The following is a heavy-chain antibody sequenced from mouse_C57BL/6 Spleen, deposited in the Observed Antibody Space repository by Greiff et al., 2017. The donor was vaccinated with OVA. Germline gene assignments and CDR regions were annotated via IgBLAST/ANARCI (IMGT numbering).Heavy chain of an antibody. CDR1: GFSLTSYG. D-gene: IGHD3-2*02. Sequence: QVQLQQSGPGLVQPSQSLSITCTVSGFSLTSYGVHWVRQSPGKGLEWLGVIWSGGSTDYNAAFISRLSISKDNSKSQVFFKMNSLQADDTAIYYCARGRGLGYFDYWGQGTTLTVSS. V-gene: IGHV2-2*01. J-gene: IGHJ2*01. CDR3: ARGRGLGYFDY. CDR2: IWSGGST.